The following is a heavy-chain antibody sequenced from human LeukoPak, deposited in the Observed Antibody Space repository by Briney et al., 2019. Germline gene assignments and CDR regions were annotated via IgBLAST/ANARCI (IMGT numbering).Heavy chain of an antibody. CDR1: GGTISSYY. D-gene: IGHD1-1*01. J-gene: IGHJ4*02. Sequence: SETLSLTCTVSGGTISSYYWSWVRQPAGKGLEWIGRIYTSGSTNYNPSLKKGVTTLLDTTKNQFSLKLSSVTAADTAVYYCARGIGYGNYFDYWGQGTLVTVSS. CDR2: IYTSGST. V-gene: IGHV4-4*07. CDR3: ARGIGYGNYFDY.